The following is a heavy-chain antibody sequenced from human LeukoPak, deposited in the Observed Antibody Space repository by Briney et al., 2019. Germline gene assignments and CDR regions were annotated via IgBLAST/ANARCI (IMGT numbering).Heavy chain of an antibody. Sequence: PSQTLSLTCAISGDIFSSNSAAWHWIRQSPSRGLEWLVRTYYRSSLYNDYAVSVKGRITFNPDTSKNQLSLQLHSVTPEDTAVYNCARGGGVPGYYYFYYMDVWGKGTTVTVSS. J-gene: IGHJ6*03. CDR2: TYYRSSLYN. CDR3: ARGGGVPGYYYFYYMDV. D-gene: IGHD2-15*01. V-gene: IGHV6-1*01. CDR1: GDIFSSNSAA.